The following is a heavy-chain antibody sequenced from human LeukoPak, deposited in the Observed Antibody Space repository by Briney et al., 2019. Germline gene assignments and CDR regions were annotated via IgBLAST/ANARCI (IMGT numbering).Heavy chain of an antibody. V-gene: IGHV3-13*01. J-gene: IGHJ3*01. Sequence: GGSLRLSCAASGFTFSLYDMHWVRQATGKSLEWVSGIGNEGSTFYPGSLKGRFTISRDNAKNSLYLQMNSLSAEDTAVYHCIRDLGLSHAYGAFDVWGQGALVTVSS. CDR2: IGNEGST. CDR1: GFTFSLYD. D-gene: IGHD3-16*01. CDR3: IRDLGLSHAYGAFDV.